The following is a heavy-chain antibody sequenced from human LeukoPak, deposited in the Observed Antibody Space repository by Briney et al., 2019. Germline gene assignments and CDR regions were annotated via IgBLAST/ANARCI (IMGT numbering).Heavy chain of an antibody. Sequence: SETLSLTCTVSGGSVNSGSYYWSWIRQPPGKGLEWIGYIYSSGSTNYNPSLKSRVTISVDTSKNQFSLNLGSVTAADTAVYYCVRDGELNYWGQGTLVTVSS. V-gene: IGHV4-61*01. CDR3: VRDGELNY. J-gene: IGHJ4*02. D-gene: IGHD3-10*01. CDR2: IYSSGST. CDR1: GGSVNSGSYY.